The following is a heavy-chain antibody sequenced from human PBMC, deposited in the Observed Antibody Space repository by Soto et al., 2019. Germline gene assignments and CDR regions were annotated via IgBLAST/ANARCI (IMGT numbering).Heavy chain of an antibody. J-gene: IGHJ4*02. CDR2: IYWNDDK. CDR3: AHSPWGAAPDY. D-gene: IGHD3-16*01. Sequence: YGPTVVSPTQTRTLTCTVSGFSVSARGVGVGWIRRPPGKALEWLGIIYWNDDKRYSPSLKSRLTITKDTSKNQVVLTMTNMDPVDTATYYCAHSPWGAAPDYWGQGTPVTVSS. CDR1: GFSVSARGVG. V-gene: IGHV2-5*01.